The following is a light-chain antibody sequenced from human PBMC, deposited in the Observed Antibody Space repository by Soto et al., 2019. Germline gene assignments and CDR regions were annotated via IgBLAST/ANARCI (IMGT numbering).Light chain of an antibody. CDR2: DDF. J-gene: IGLJ1*01. CDR3: VAWDTRLIGFF. CDR1: MTNIGSHT. V-gene: IGLV1-44*01. Sequence: QSALTQPPSASGTPGQRVTISCSGGMTNIGSHTVTWFQQLPGTAPKLLIYDDFRRPSGVPDRFSASKSGNSASLAITGLQSEDEADYYCVAWDTRLIGFFFGTGTKVTVL.